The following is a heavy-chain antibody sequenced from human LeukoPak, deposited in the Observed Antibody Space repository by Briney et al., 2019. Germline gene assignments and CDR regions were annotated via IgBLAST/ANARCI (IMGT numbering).Heavy chain of an antibody. D-gene: IGHD4-23*01. CDR2: IYTDGTTK. V-gene: IGHV3-74*01. CDR1: GFAFSRYC. CDR3: ASLVVTEDLVFDI. J-gene: IGHJ3*02. Sequence: PGRSLRLSCAASGFAFSRYCMHWIRQPPGKGRVWVSAIYTDGTTKRYTDSVRRRFTISRDNAKNTLSMQRDSLSVEGTAVYYCASLVVTEDLVFDIWGRETMVTVS.